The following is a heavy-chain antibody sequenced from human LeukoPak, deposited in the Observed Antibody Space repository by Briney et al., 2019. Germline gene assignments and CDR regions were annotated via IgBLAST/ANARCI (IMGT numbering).Heavy chain of an antibody. Sequence: SETLSLTCSVSGGSISSSNSHWGWIRQPPGKGLEWIGNMYHSGSPYYNPSLKSRLSISLDTSKNQFSLKLSSVTAADTAVYYCARGPTYYDILTGYRRTDYYYYMDVWGQGTLVTVSS. J-gene: IGHJ6*03. CDR2: MYHSGSP. CDR1: GGSISSSNSH. D-gene: IGHD3-9*01. CDR3: ARGPTYYDILTGYRRTDYYYYMDV. V-gene: IGHV4-39*07.